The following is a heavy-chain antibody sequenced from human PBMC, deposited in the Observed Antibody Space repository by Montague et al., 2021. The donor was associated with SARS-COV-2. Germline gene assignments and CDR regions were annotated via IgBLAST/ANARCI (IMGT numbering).Heavy chain of an antibody. Sequence: SETLSLTCAVSGGSFSRYYWSWIRQPPGKGLEWIGEISQSGNTKYNPSLQSRVSISLDTSRNQFSLKVSSVTAADTAIYYCARLGDGIVPSPILGPGPYYSFYCVDVWGKGTTVTVSS. J-gene: IGHJ6*03. CDR3: ARLGDGIVPSPILGPGPYYSFYCVDV. CDR1: GGSFSRYY. CDR2: ISQSGNT. V-gene: IGHV4-34*01. D-gene: IGHD2-2*02.